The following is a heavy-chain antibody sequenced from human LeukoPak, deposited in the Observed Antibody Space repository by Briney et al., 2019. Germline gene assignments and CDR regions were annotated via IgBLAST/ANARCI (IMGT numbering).Heavy chain of an antibody. V-gene: IGHV4-59*01. J-gene: IGHJ3*02. D-gene: IGHD3-10*01. CDR3: ARDMWFGELLNAFNI. CDR1: GGSISGYY. Sequence: SETLSLTCTVSGGSISGYYWSWIRQPPGKGLEWIGYIHYSGSTIYNPSLKSRVTLSVDTSKNQFSLKLSSVTAADTAVYYCARDMWFGELLNAFNIWDQGTMVTVSS. CDR2: IHYSGST.